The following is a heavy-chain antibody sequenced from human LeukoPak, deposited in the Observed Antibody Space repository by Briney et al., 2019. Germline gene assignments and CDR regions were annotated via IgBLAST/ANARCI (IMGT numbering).Heavy chain of an antibody. J-gene: IGHJ5*02. V-gene: IGHV3-74*01. Sequence: GGSLRLSCAASGFTFSSCYMHWLRQAPGKGLVWVSRISADGSITNYAASVKGRFTISRDNAKNTLYLQMNSLRAEDTAVYYYALKSIGYCSDSSCYSEGFDPWGQGTLVTVSS. CDR3: ALKSIGYCSDSSCYSEGFDP. CDR1: GFTFSSCY. CDR2: ISADGSIT. D-gene: IGHD2-15*01.